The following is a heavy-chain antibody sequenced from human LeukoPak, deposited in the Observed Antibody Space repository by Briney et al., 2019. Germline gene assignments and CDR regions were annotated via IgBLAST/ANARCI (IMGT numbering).Heavy chain of an antibody. J-gene: IGHJ4*02. CDR2: XSXYNGXT. CDR3: ARVGGGSCWXY. V-gene: IGHV1-18*01. CDR1: XXTXXXXX. D-gene: IGHD2-15*01. Sequence: ASVXVSCXASXXTXXXXXXXXXXXXXGXXXXWMXWXSXYNGXTNXAQKXQXRVTMTTDTSTSTAYMELRSLRXDDTAVYYCARVGGGSCWXYWGQGTLVTVSS.